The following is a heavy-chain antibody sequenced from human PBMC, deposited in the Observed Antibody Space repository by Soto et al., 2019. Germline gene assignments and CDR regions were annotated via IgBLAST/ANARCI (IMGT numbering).Heavy chain of an antibody. V-gene: IGHV3-13*01. CDR3: VRVRGYKYGPYNYYHDMDV. J-gene: IGHJ6*02. CDR1: GFTFSNYD. Sequence: GGSLRLSCAASGFTFSNYDMHWVRQVAGKGLEWVSAIGTGGDTSYPSSVKGRFTTSRENVKNSLYLQMNSLRVEDTAVYYCVRVRGYKYGPYNYYHDMDVWGQGTTVTVSS. CDR2: IGTGGDT. D-gene: IGHD5-12*01.